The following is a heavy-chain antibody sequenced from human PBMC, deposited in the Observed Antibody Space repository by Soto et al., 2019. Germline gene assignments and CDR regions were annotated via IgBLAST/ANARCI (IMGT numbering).Heavy chain of an antibody. J-gene: IGHJ4*01. CDR2: IDPTESYS. Sequence: PGESLKISCQGSGYSFSGYWISWVRQKPGKGLEWMGKIDPTESYSFYSPSFRGHVTFSVDTSINTAYLQWTSLQASDTAMYYCARHFSSFATEQNYWGQGTQVTVSS. D-gene: IGHD2-2*01. CDR3: ARHFSSFATEQNY. V-gene: IGHV5-10-1*01. CDR1: GYSFSGYW.